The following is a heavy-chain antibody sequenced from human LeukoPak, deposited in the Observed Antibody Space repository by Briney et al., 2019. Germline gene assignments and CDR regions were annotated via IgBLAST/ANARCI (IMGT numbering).Heavy chain of an antibody. CDR2: IYYSGST. CDR1: GGSISSYY. D-gene: IGHD6-6*01. Sequence: PSETLSLTCTVSGGSISSYYWSWIRQLPGKGLEWIGYIYYSGSTNYNPSLKSRVTISVDTSKNQFSLKLSSVTAADTAVYYCAREVSYSSSSLTYYYYMDVWGKGTTVTVSS. V-gene: IGHV4-59*01. CDR3: AREVSYSSSSLTYYYYMDV. J-gene: IGHJ6*03.